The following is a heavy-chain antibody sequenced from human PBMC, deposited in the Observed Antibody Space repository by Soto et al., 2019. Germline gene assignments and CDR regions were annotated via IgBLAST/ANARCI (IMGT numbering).Heavy chain of an antibody. CDR2: VYFSGST. CDR1: GDSVSSGDYY. V-gene: IGHV4-61*08. CDR3: ARIPVDTYMIYWSDP. J-gene: IGHJ5*02. D-gene: IGHD3-16*01. Sequence: ASETLSLTCSVSGDSVSSGDYYWSWIRQPPGKGLEWIGHVYFSGSTNYIPSLKSRLTMSVDTAKNQFSLKLNSVTAADTVVYYCARIPVDTYMIYWSDPWGQGTQVTVSS.